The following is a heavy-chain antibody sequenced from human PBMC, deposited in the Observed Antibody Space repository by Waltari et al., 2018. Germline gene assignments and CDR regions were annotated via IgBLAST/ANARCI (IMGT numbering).Heavy chain of an antibody. V-gene: IGHV3-74*01. CDR2: INSEGTDT. CDR1: GFTFNTYW. Sequence: EVQLVESGGGLVQPGGSLRLSCAASGFTFNTYWMHWVRQVPGKGLVGCSGINSEGTDTNYADGVKGRFTSSRDNARDTLYLQMDSLRADDTAVYDCARWASGYYMDVWGKGTTVTVSS. CDR3: ARWASGYYMDV. J-gene: IGHJ6*03. D-gene: IGHD1-26*01.